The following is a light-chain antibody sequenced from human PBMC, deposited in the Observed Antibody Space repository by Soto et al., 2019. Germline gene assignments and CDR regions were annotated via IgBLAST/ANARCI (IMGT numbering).Light chain of an antibody. CDR3: QQYGSSLWT. CDR1: QSVSSSY. CDR2: GAS. J-gene: IGKJ1*01. V-gene: IGKV3-20*01. Sequence: EIVLTQSPGTLSLSPGERATLSCRASQSVSSSYLAWYQQKPGQAPRPLIYGASSRAIGIPDRFSGSGSGTDFTLTISIREPEDFAVYYCQQYGSSLWTFGQGTKVEIK.